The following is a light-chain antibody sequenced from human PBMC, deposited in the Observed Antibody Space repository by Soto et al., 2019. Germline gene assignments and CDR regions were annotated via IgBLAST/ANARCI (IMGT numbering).Light chain of an antibody. CDR3: SSYTRSSTVV. CDR1: SSDVGGYNY. Sequence: QSALTQPASVSGSPGQSITISCTGTSSDVGGYNYVSWYQQHPGKAPKLMIYDVSNWPSGVSNRFSGSKSGNTASLTISGVQAEDEADYYCSSYTRSSTVVFGGGTQLTVL. CDR2: DVS. V-gene: IGLV2-14*01. J-gene: IGLJ2*01.